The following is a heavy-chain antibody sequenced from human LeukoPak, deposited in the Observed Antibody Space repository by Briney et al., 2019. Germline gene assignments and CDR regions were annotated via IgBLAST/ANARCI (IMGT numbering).Heavy chain of an antibody. CDR2: ISYDGSNK. CDR1: GFTFSSYG. V-gene: IGHV3-30*18. CDR3: AKDRGDYYDSSGYYTGGFDI. D-gene: IGHD3-22*01. J-gene: IGHJ3*02. Sequence: GGSLRLSCAASGFTFSSYGMHWVRQAPGKGLEWVAVISYDGSNKYYADSVKGRFTISRDNSKNTLYLQMNSLRAEDTAVYYCAKDRGDYYDSSGYYTGGFDIWGQGTMVTVSS.